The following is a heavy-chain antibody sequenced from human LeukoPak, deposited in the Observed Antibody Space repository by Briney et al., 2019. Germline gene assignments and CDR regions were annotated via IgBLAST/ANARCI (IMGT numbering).Heavy chain of an antibody. V-gene: IGHV5-51*01. D-gene: IGHD5-24*01. CDR1: GYSFTSYW. CDR2: IYPGDSDT. J-gene: IGHJ4*02. CDR3: ARLLFGRDGYNSFDY. Sequence: GESLKISCKGSGYSFTSYWIGWVRQMPGKSLEWMGIIYPGDSDTRYSPSFQGQVTISADKSISTAYLQWSSLKASDTAMYYCARLLFGRDGYNSFDYWGQGTLVTVSS.